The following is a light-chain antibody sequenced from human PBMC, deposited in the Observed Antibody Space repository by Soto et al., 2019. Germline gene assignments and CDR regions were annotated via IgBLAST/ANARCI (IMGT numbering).Light chain of an antibody. J-gene: IGKJ3*01. V-gene: IGKV3-11*01. CDR1: QSVSSY. CDR3: QQRSNWPPLFT. CDR2: DAS. Sequence: EIVLTQSPATLSLSPGERATLSCRASQSVSSYLAWYQQKPGQAPRLLIYDASNRATGIPARFIGSGSGTAFSITISSLEPEDFAVYYGQQRSNWPPLFTFGPGTKVDIK.